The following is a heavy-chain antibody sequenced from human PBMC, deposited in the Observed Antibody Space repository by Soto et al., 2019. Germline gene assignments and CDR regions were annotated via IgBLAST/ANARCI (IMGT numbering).Heavy chain of an antibody. Sequence: QVQLVESGGGVVQPGTSLRLSCASSGFTFSDYAMHWVRQAPGKGLEWVALIRDDGTNKFYADHVKGRFSLSRDNSRNTLFLQMNSLSVEDTAVYYLEREGRIAKVRGVRDDDYGMDVWGQGTTVTVSS. D-gene: IGHD3-10*01. CDR2: IRDDGTNK. CDR1: GFTFSDYA. CDR3: EREGRIAKVRGVRDDDYGMDV. J-gene: IGHJ6*02. V-gene: IGHV3-30-3*01.